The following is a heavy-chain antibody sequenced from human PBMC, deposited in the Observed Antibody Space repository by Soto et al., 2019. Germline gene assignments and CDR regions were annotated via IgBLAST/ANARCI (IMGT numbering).Heavy chain of an antibody. CDR2: IYHSGST. CDR3: ARGGEGAXVEGAANNRCECYGGDV. CDR1: GYSISSGYY. Sequence: SETLSLTCSVSGYSISSGYYSGWIRPPPGKGLEWIGSIYHSGSTYCHPSLKSRVTISVDTSKNHFSLRLSSVTAADTAIYYCARGGEGAXVEGAANNRCECYGGDV. D-gene: IGHD2-15*01. V-gene: IGHV4-38-2*02. J-gene: IGHJ6*01.